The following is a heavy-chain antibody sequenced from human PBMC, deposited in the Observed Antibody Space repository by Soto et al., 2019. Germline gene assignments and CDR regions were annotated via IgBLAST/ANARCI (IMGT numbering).Heavy chain of an antibody. V-gene: IGHV3-23*01. CDR3: AKALAAGSAREYYYYGMAV. CDR1: GFTFSSYA. Sequence: EVQLLESGGGLVQPGGSLRLSCAASGFTFSSYAMSWVRQAPGKGLEWVSAISGRGGSTYYADSVKGRFTISRDNSKNTLYLQMNSLSAEDTAVYYCAKALAAGSAREYYYYGMAVWVQGTTVTVSS. CDR2: ISGRGGST. D-gene: IGHD6-13*01. J-gene: IGHJ6*02.